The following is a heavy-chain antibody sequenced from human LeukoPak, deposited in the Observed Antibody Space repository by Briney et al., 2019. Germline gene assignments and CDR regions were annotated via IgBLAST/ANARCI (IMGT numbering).Heavy chain of an antibody. CDR2: INGYNGKT. Sequence: GASVKVSCRASGFTFTSFGFSWVRQAPGQGLQWMGWINGYNGKTEYAQNLQDRVSMTRDISTSTVYMQLTSLRSDDTAVYYCARDIGSASFQAGYHYYYMDVWGEGTTVTVSS. J-gene: IGHJ6*03. V-gene: IGHV1-18*01. CDR1: GFTFTSFG. CDR3: ARDIGSASFQAGYHYYYMDV. D-gene: IGHD6-19*01.